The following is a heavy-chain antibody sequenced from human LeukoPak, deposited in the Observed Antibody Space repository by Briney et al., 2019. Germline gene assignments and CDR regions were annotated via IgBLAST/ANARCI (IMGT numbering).Heavy chain of an antibody. D-gene: IGHD6-6*01. CDR3: ARAIAARRRWSDY. J-gene: IGHJ4*02. Sequence: ASVKVSCKASGYTFTSYDINWVRQATGQGLEWMGWMNPNSGNTGYAQKFQGRVTMTRNTSISTAYMELSSLRSEDTAVYYCARAIAARRRWSDYWGQRTLVTVSS. CDR2: MNPNSGNT. V-gene: IGHV1-8*01. CDR1: GYTFTSYD.